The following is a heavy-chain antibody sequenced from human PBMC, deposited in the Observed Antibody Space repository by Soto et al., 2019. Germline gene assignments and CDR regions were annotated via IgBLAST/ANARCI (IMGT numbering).Heavy chain of an antibody. CDR2: IYYTGNT. V-gene: IGHV4-30-4*01. Sequence: QVHLQESGPGLVKPSQTLSLSCTVSGGSISSGDYYWSWIRQPPGKGLEWIGYIYYTGNTVFNPSLKGRVSISVDTSKNQFSLKLNPVTAEDTAVYYCSSLPDGYTSGLDYWGQGTLVTVSS. CDR1: GGSISSGDYY. J-gene: IGHJ4*02. D-gene: IGHD5-12*01. CDR3: SSLPDGYTSGLDY.